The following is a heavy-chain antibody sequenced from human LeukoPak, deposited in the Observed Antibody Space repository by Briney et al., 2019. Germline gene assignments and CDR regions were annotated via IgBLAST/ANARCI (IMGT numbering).Heavy chain of an antibody. CDR3: ARERRAWGEDF. D-gene: IGHD3-16*01. Sequence: ASVKVSCKASGYTFTSYAMHWVRQAPGQGLEWVGLINPNGGNTGYAQRFQGRVTVTTDTSTSTAYMELNSLGSEDTAVYYCARERRAWGEDFWGQGTLVTVSS. V-gene: IGHV1-46*01. CDR2: INPNGGNT. J-gene: IGHJ4*02. CDR1: GYTFTSYA.